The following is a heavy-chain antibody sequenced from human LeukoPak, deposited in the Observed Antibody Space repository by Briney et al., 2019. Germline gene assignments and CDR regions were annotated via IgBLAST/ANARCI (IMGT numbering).Heavy chain of an antibody. CDR2: IASSSSHM. V-gene: IGHV3-21*04. D-gene: IGHD2-8*02. Sequence: KTGGSLRLSCAASGFTFSSYSMNWVRQAPVKGLEWVSSIASSSSHMFYADSVKGRFTISRDNSKNTLYLQMNSLRAEDTAVYYCAGHHTRNTVDFWGQGTLVTVSS. J-gene: IGHJ4*02. CDR3: AGHHTRNTVDF. CDR1: GFTFSSYS.